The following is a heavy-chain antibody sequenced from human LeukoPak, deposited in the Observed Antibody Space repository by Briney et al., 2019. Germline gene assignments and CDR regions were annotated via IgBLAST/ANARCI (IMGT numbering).Heavy chain of an antibody. J-gene: IGHJ4*02. CDR2: INPNSGGA. D-gene: IGHD6-13*01. CDR1: GYTFTGYY. CDR3: ATHRSSWYFDY. V-gene: IGHV1-2*02. Sequence: ASVKVSCKASGYTFTGYYMHWVRQAPGQGLEWMGWINPNSGGANYAQKFQGRVTMTRDTSISTAYMEMSRLRSDDAAVYYCATHRSSWYFDYWGQGTLVTVSS.